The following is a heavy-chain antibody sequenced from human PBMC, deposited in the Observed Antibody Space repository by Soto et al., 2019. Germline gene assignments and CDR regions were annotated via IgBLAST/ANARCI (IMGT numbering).Heavy chain of an antibody. CDR2: TYYSGST. Sequence: QVHLQESGPGLVKPSQTLSLPCTVSGDSISNGVYYWSWVPQHPGKVPGWIPYTYYSGSTYYNPSLKSRVSISLDTPENQCSLRLTSMTAAATAMYYCARVRLAWIGYYSGHSWGMEVWGQRTTVTVSS. D-gene: IGHD3-3*01. CDR3: ARVRLAWIGYYSGHSWGMEV. V-gene: IGHV4-31*03. J-gene: IGHJ6*02. CDR1: GDSISNGVYY.